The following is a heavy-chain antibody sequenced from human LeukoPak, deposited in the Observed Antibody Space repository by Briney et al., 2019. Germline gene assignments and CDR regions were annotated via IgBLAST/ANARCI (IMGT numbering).Heavy chain of an antibody. CDR2: IIPIFGTA. Sequence: GASVKVSCKASGGTFSSYAISWVRQAPGQGLEWMGGIIPIFGTANYAQKFQGRVTITADKSTSTAYMELSSLRSEDTAVYYCAREVVVVPAAMGGAFDIWGQGTMVTVSS. V-gene: IGHV1-69*06. J-gene: IGHJ3*02. CDR1: GGTFSSYA. CDR3: AREVVVVPAAMGGAFDI. D-gene: IGHD2-2*01.